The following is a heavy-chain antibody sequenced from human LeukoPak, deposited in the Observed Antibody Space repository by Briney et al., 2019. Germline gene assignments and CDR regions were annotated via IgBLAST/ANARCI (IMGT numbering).Heavy chain of an antibody. J-gene: IGHJ4*02. D-gene: IGHD3-22*01. CDR3: ARGDTSGPKDY. CDR2: MNPNSGNT. CDR1: GYTFTDYA. Sequence: ASVKVSCKASGYTFTDYAMNWVRQAPGQGLEWMGWMNPNSGNTGYAQKFQGRVTMTRNTSISTAYMELSSLRSDDTAVYYCARGDTSGPKDYWGQGTLVIVSS. V-gene: IGHV1-8*02.